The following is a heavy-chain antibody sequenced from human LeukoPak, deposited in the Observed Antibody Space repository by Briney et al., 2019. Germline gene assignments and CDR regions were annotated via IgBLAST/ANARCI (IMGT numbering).Heavy chain of an antibody. CDR1: GSTFSSYA. CDR3: ARARIPFGVVIPWDY. CDR2: IIPIFGTA. V-gene: IGHV1-69*13. J-gene: IGHJ4*02. D-gene: IGHD3-3*01. Sequence: SVKVSCKASGSTFSSYAISWVRQAPGQGLEWMGGIIPIFGTADYAQKFQGRVTITADESTSTAYMELSSLRSEDTAVYYCARARIPFGVVIPWDYWGQGTLVTVSS.